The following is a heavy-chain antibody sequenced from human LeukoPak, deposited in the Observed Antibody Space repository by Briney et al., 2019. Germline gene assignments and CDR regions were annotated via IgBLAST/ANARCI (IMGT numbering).Heavy chain of an antibody. D-gene: IGHD1-14*01. J-gene: IGHJ4*02. CDR2: INSDGSST. CDR3: GRVVTTSED. CDR1: GFTFSTYW. V-gene: IGHV3-74*01. Sequence: GGSLRLSCGASGFTFSTYWMHWVRQAPGKGLVWVSRINSDGSSTDYADSVKGRFTISRDNAKNTLYLQMNSLRAEDTAIYYCGRVVTTSEDWGQGILVTVST.